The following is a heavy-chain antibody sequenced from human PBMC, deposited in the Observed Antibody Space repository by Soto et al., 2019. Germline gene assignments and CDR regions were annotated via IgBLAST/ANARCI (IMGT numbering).Heavy chain of an antibody. CDR3: ARSGVWSGYPGFDY. D-gene: IGHD3-3*01. CDR1: GFTFSSYW. V-gene: IGHV3-7*01. J-gene: IGHJ4*02. Sequence: EVQLVESGGGLVQPGGSLRLSCAASGFTFSSYWMSWVRQAPGKGLEWVANIKQDGSEKYYVDSVKGRFTISRDNSKNTLYLQMNSLRAEDTAVYYCARSGVWSGYPGFDYWGQGTLVTVSS. CDR2: IKQDGSEK.